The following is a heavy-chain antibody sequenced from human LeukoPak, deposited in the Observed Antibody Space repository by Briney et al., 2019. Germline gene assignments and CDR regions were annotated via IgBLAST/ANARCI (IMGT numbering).Heavy chain of an antibody. D-gene: IGHD2-2*01. J-gene: IGHJ6*02. Sequence: SETLSLTCTVSGGSISSGGYYWSWIRQPPGKGLEWIGYIYYSGSTYYNPSLKSRVTISVDTSKNQFSLKLSSVTAADTAVYYCARDRVVVVPAASAQYYYGMDVWGQGTTVTVSS. CDR2: IYYSGST. CDR3: ARDRVVVVPAASAQYYYGMDV. V-gene: IGHV4-31*03. CDR1: GGSISSGGYY.